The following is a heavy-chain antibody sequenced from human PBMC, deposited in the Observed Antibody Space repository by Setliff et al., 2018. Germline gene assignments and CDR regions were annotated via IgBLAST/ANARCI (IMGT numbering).Heavy chain of an antibody. CDR2: IYYSGST. CDR1: GGSISSSSYY. V-gene: IGHV4-39*07. J-gene: IGHJ4*02. CDR3: ARLRGAFDY. D-gene: IGHD3-16*01. Sequence: SETLSLTCTVSGGSISSSSYYWGWIRQPPGKGLEWIGSIYYSGSTNYNPSLESRVTKSVDTSKNQFSLRLNSATAADTAVYYCARLRGAFDYWGQGTLVTVS.